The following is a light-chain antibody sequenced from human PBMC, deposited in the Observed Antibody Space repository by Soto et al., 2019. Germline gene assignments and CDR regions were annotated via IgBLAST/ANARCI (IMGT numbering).Light chain of an antibody. CDR3: QQYGSSPRGYT. CDR2: GTS. CDR1: QPVSNTY. V-gene: IGKV3-20*01. J-gene: IGKJ2*01. Sequence: EIVLTQSPGTLSLSPGERATLSCRANQPVSNTYLAWLQQKPGQAPRLLIYGTSNRATGIPDRFSGSGSGRDFTLTISRLEPEDLAVYYCQQYGSSPRGYTFGQGTKLEIK.